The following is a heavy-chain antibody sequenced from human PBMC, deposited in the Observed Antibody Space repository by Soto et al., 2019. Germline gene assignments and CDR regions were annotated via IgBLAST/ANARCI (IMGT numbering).Heavy chain of an antibody. CDR3: ARESSGYYYYYMDV. CDR2: IYRGGST. D-gene: IGHD7-27*01. V-gene: IGHV3-53*04. Sequence: GGSLRLSCAASGFTVSSNYMSWVRQAPGKGLEWVSVIYRGGSTYYAVSEKGRFTISRLNSKNTLYLQMNSLRAEDTAVYYCARESSGYYYYYMDVWGKGTTVTVSS. CDR1: GFTVSSNY. J-gene: IGHJ6*03.